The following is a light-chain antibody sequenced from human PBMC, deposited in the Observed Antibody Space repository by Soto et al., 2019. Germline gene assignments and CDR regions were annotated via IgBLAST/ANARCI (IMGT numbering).Light chain of an antibody. V-gene: IGLV1-40*01. CDR3: QSFGSSLSGVV. CDR2: GNI. CDR1: SSNIGAGYD. Sequence: QSVLTQPPSVSGAPGQRVTISCTGSSSNIGAGYDVHWYQQLPGTAPKLFIYGNINRPSGVPDRFSGSKSGTSASLAITGLQAEDEADYYSQSFGSSLSGVVFGGGTKLTVL. J-gene: IGLJ3*02.